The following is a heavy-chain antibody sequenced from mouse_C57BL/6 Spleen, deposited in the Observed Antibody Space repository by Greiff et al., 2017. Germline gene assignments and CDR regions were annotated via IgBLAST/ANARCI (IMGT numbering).Heavy chain of an antibody. CDR3: ARDGYYGSSAWFAY. J-gene: IGHJ3*01. CDR1: GYAFSSSW. V-gene: IGHV1-82*01. CDR2: IYPGDGDT. Sequence: VKPGASVKISCKASGYAFSSSWMNWVKQRPGKGLEWIGRIYPGDGDTNYNGKFKGKATLTADKSSSTAYMQLSSLTSEDSAVYFCARDGYYGSSAWFAYWGQGTLVTVSA. D-gene: IGHD1-1*01.